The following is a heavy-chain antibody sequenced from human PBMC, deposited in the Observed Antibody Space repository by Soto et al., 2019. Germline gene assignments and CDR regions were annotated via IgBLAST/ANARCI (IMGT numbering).Heavy chain of an antibody. D-gene: IGHD6-13*01. V-gene: IGHV1-58*01. Sequence: SAEASCQDSVLTVASSAVQWVRQARGQRLEWIGWIVVGSGNTNYAQKFQERVTITRDMSTSTAYMELSSLRSEDTAVYYCAADLRTYSSSWYPYGMDVWGQGTTVTVS. CDR2: IVVGSGNT. J-gene: IGHJ6*02. CDR1: VLTVASSA. CDR3: AADLRTYSSSWYPYGMDV.